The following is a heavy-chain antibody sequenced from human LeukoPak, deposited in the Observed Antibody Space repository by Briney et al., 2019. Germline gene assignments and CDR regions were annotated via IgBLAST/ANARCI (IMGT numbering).Heavy chain of an antibody. CDR3: ARDRGYDPHYYFDY. J-gene: IGHJ4*02. V-gene: IGHV3-74*01. Sequence: GGSLRLSCAASGFTFSNYWMHWVRQAPGKGLVWVSRINSDGSSISYADSVKGRFTISRDNSKNTLYLQMNSLRAEDTAVYYCARDRGYDPHYYFDYWGQGTLVTVSS. CDR2: INSDGSSI. D-gene: IGHD5-12*01. CDR1: GFTFSNYW.